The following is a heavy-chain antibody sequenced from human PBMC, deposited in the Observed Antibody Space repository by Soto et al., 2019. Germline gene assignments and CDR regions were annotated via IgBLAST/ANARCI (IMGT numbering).Heavy chain of an antibody. CDR2: ISGSGGGT. CDR3: AIISYDFWSGSAPDIDG. V-gene: IGHV3-23*01. D-gene: IGHD3-3*01. Sequence: EVQLLESGGGLGQPGGSLRLSCAVSGFTLSSYAMSWVRQAPGKGLEWVSAISGSGGGTYYADSVRGRFTISRDNSQNTLHLQMNSLRAEDTAVYYCAIISYDFWSGSAPDIDGWGQVTTVTVSS. CDR1: GFTLSSYA. J-gene: IGHJ6*02.